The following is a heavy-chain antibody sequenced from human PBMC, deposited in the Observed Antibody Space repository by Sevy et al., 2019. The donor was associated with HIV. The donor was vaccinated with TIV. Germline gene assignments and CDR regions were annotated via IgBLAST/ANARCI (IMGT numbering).Heavy chain of an antibody. D-gene: IGHD6-13*01. CDR2: INPSGGST. J-gene: IGHJ6*02. Sequence: ASVKVSCKASGYTFTSYYMHWVRQAPGQGLEWMGIINPSGGSTSYAQTFQGRVTMTRDTSTSTVYMELSSLRSEDTAVYYCARDVLRGYSSSWYVPPQYGMDVWGQGTTVTVSS. V-gene: IGHV1-46*01. CDR3: ARDVLRGYSSSWYVPPQYGMDV. CDR1: GYTFTSYY.